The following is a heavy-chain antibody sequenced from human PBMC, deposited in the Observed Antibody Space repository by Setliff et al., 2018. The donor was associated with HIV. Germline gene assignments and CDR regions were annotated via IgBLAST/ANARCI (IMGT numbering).Heavy chain of an antibody. CDR3: AIDGAGGWLRPLPEY. J-gene: IGHJ4*02. Sequence: ASVKVSCKVSGYTLTESSMHWVRQAPGKGLEWMGYFDPEDGETVYAQNFQGRVTMTEETSTDTAYMELSGLRSEDTAVYYCAIDGAGGWLRPLPEYWGPGTLVTVSS. V-gene: IGHV1-24*01. CDR2: FDPEDGET. D-gene: IGHD5-12*01. CDR1: GYTLTESS.